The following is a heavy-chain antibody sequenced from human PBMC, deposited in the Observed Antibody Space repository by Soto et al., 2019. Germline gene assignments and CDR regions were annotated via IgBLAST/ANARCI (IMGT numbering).Heavy chain of an antibody. CDR2: IYYSGST. Sequence: TSETLSLTCTVSGGSISSYYWSWIRQPPGKGLEWIGYIYYSGSTNYNPSLKSRVTISVDTSKNQFSLKLSSVTAADTAVYYCARAGSNYFASGSYLPYYMDVWGKGTTVTVSS. D-gene: IGHD3-10*01. CDR3: ARAGSNYFASGSYLPYYMDV. V-gene: IGHV4-59*01. CDR1: GGSISSYY. J-gene: IGHJ6*03.